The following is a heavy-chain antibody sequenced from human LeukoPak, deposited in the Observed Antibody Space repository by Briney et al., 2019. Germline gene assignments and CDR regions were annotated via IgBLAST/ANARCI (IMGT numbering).Heavy chain of an antibody. CDR3: ARDWYNNSDAFDL. CDR2: IRYDGSNK. V-gene: IGHV3-30*02. D-gene: IGHD4-11*01. Sequence: GGSLRLSCAASGLTFSSYGMSWVRQAPGRGLEWVAFIRYDGSNKYYADSVKGRFTISRDNSKNTLYLQMNSLRAEDTAVYYCARDWYNNSDAFDLWGQGTMVTVSS. CDR1: GLTFSSYG. J-gene: IGHJ3*01.